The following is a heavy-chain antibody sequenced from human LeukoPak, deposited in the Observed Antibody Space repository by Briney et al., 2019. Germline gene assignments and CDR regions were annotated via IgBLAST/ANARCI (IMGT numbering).Heavy chain of an antibody. J-gene: IGHJ4*02. Sequence: GGSLRLSCAASGFTFSGYWMNWVRQAPGKGLEWVSYISSSGSTIYYADSVKGRFTISRDNAKNSLYLQMNSLRAEDTAVYYCARDLSLYCSGGSCYSSNYWGQGTLVTVSS. CDR1: GFTFSGYW. V-gene: IGHV3-48*04. CDR3: ARDLSLYCSGGSCYSSNY. D-gene: IGHD2-15*01. CDR2: ISSSGSTI.